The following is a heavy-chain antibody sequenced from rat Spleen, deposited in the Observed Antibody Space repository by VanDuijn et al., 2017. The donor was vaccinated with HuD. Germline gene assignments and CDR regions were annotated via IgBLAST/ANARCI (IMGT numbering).Heavy chain of an antibody. J-gene: IGHJ4*01. CDR1: GFTFSNYG. D-gene: IGHD1-2*01. CDR3: AGHYSSYVMDA. V-gene: IGHV5-29*01. CDR2: LSYDGHTT. Sequence: EVQLVESGGGLVQPGRSLKLSCAASGFTFSNYGMAWVRQAPTKGLEWVATLSYDGHTTYYRDSVKGRFTISRDIAKSTLYLQMDSLRSEDTATYYCAGHYSSYVMDAWGQGASVTVSS.